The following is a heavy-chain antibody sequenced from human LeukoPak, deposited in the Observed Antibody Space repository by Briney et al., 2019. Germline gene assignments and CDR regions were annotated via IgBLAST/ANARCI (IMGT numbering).Heavy chain of an antibody. CDR1: GGSFSGYY. CDR2: INHSGST. D-gene: IGHD6-13*01. CDR3: ARSKQQLDAFDI. Sequence: IPSETLSLTCAVYGGSFSGYYWSWIRQPPGKGLERIGEINHSGSTNYNPSLKSRVTISVDTSKNQFSLKLSSVTAADTAVYYCARSKQQLDAFDIWGQGTMVTVSS. J-gene: IGHJ3*02. V-gene: IGHV4-34*01.